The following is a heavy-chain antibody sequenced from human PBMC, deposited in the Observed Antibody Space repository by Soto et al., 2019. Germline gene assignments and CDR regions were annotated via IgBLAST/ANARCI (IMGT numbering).Heavy chain of an antibody. CDR3: AKAYDSSGYYLSAFDI. V-gene: IGHV3-23*01. D-gene: IGHD3-22*01. J-gene: IGHJ3*02. Sequence: GGSLRLSCAASGFTFSSYAMSWVRQAPGKGLEWVSAISGSGGSTYYADSVKGRFTISRDNSKNTLYLQMNSLRAEDTAVYYCAKAYDSSGYYLSAFDIWGQGTMVTVSS. CDR1: GFTFSSYA. CDR2: ISGSGGST.